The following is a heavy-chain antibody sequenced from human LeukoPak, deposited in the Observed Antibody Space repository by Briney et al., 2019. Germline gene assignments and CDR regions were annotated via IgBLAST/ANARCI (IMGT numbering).Heavy chain of an antibody. J-gene: IGHJ6*03. CDR2: IDHSGST. CDR1: GGSFSGYY. V-gene: IGHV4-34*01. Sequence: PSETLSLTCAVYGGSFSGYYWSWIRQPPGKGPEWIGEIDHSGSTNYNPSLKSRVTISVDTSKNQFSLKLSSVTAADTAVYYCARDGVVAAGDYYYYYMDVWGKGTTVTVSS. D-gene: IGHD2-15*01. CDR3: ARDGVVAAGDYYYYYMDV.